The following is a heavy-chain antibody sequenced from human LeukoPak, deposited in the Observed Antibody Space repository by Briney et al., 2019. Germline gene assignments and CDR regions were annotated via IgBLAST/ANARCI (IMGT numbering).Heavy chain of an antibody. CDR3: ARGSDTAAGLY. J-gene: IGHJ4*02. CDR2: INDSGST. D-gene: IGHD6-13*01. Sequence: PSETLSLTCAVYGGSFSGYYWRWLRQPPGKGLEWIGEINDSGSTNYNPSLKSRVSISVDSSKNQFSLKVSSVTAADTAVYYCARGSDTAAGLYWGQGTLVTVSS. V-gene: IGHV4-34*01. CDR1: GGSFSGYY.